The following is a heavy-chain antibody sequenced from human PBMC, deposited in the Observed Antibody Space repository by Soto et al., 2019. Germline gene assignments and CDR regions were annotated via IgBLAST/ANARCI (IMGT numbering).Heavy chain of an antibody. CDR3: AREVAADGTFREDVFDI. CDR2: IIPIFTTT. Sequence: QVHLVQSGAEVKKPGSSVKVSFKASGGTFSNHAINGVRQAPGQGLEWMGRIIPIFTTTNYAQKFQGRVTITADESTITAYMELSSLKHDDTAVYYCAREVAADGTFREDVFDIWGQGTLGTVSS. V-gene: IGHV1-69*12. J-gene: IGHJ3*02. D-gene: IGHD6-13*01. CDR1: GGTFSNHA.